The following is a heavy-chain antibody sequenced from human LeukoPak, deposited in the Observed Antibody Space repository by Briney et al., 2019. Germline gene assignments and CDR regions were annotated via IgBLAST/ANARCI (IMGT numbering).Heavy chain of an antibody. V-gene: IGHV3-30*04. CDR3: ARGYCSTTSCYNDY. Sequence: PGGSLRLSCAASGFTFSSYAMSWVRQAPGKGLEWVAAISYDGSNKFYADSVKGRFTISRDNSKNSLYLQMNSLRAEDTALYYCARGYCSTTSCYNDYWGQGTLVTVSS. D-gene: IGHD2-2*02. J-gene: IGHJ4*02. CDR1: GFTFSSYA. CDR2: ISYDGSNK.